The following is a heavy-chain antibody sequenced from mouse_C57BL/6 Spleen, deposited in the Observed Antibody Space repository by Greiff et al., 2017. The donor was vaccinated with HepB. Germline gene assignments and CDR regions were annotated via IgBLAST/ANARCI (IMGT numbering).Heavy chain of an antibody. CDR1: GFNIKDDY. V-gene: IGHV14-4*01. CDR3: TPYGSSYVRYFDV. J-gene: IGHJ1*03. CDR2: IDPENGDT. D-gene: IGHD1-1*01. Sequence: VQLQHSGAELVRPGASVKLSCTASGFNIKDDYMHWVKQRPEQGLEWIGWIDPENGDTEYASKFQGKATITADTSSNTAYLQLSSLTSEDTAVYYCTPYGSSYVRYFDVWGTGTTVTVSS.